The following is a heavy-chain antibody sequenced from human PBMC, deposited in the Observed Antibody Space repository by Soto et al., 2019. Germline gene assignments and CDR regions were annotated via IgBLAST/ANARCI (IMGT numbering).Heavy chain of an antibody. J-gene: IGHJ4*02. V-gene: IGHV4-34*01. CDR2: INHSGST. CDR1: GGSFSGYY. D-gene: IGHD3-10*01. CDR3: ARGTAMVRGVIDY. Sequence: SETLSLTCAVYGGSFSGYYWSWIRQPPGKGLEWIGEINHSGSTNYNPSLKSRVTISVDTSKNLFSLKLSSVTAADTAVYYCARGTAMVRGVIDYWGQGTLVTVSS.